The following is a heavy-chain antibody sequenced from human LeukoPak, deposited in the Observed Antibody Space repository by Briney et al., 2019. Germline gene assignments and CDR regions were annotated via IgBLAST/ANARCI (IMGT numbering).Heavy chain of an antibody. CDR3: TKDLNQDSSG. CDR2: IKTDGSAK. Sequence: GGSLSLTCAASGFRFSDYWMIWVRQAPGKGLECVANIKTDGSAKYYPDSVKGRFTVSRDNAKNSLYLQMNNMRVEDTAIYYCTKDLNQDSSGWGHGPLFTVSS. D-gene: IGHD3-22*01. J-gene: IGHJ4*01. CDR1: GFRFSDYW. V-gene: IGHV3-7*01.